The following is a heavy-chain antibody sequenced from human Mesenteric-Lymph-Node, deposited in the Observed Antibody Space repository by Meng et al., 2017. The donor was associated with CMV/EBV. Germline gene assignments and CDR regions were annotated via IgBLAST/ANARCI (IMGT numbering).Heavy chain of an antibody. CDR3: ATALFWSDVLDY. J-gene: IGHJ4*02. D-gene: IGHD3-3*01. Sequence: GGSLRLSCAASGFTFSSYCMHWVRQAPGKGLVWVTRINGDGRSTNYADSVKGRFTISRDNAKNTMYLQLNSLRAEDTAVYYCATALFWSDVLDYWGQGTLVTVSS. CDR1: GFTFSSYC. V-gene: IGHV3-74*01. CDR2: INGDGRST.